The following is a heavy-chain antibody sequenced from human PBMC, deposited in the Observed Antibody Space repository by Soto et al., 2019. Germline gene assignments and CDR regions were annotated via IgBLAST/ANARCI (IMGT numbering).Heavy chain of an antibody. CDR1: GYSFTSYW. D-gene: IGHD3-10*01. CDR3: ARDAMVRGVIQYGMDV. V-gene: IGHV5-10-1*01. Sequence: GESLKISCKGSGYSFTSYWISWVRQMPGKGLEWMGRIDPSDSYTNYSPSFQGHVTISADKSISTAYLQWSSLKASDTAMYYCARDAMVRGVIQYGMDVWGQGTTVTVSS. CDR2: IDPSDSYT. J-gene: IGHJ6*02.